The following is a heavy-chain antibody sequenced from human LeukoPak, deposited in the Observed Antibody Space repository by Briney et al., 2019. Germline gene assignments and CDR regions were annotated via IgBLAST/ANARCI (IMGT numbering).Heavy chain of an antibody. D-gene: IGHD6-19*01. Sequence: GGSLRLSCAASGFTFSTYAMSWVRQAPGKGLGWVSTISDSGANTYYADSVRGRFTISRGNSKNTLYLQKNSLRADDTAIYYCAKSMTLQWRGFFDLWGRGTHVTVSS. CDR3: AKSMTLQWRGFFDL. V-gene: IGHV3-23*01. CDR2: ISDSGANT. CDR1: GFTFSTYA. J-gene: IGHJ2*01.